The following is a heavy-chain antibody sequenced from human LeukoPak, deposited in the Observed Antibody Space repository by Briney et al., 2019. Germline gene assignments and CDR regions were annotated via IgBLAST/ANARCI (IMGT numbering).Heavy chain of an antibody. V-gene: IGHV1-69*13. D-gene: IGHD3-22*01. CDR3: HYSYGSYYYDSSGSGVWPAYYFDY. J-gene: IGHJ4*02. Sequence: SVKVSCKASGGTFGSYAISWVRQASGQGLEWMGGIIPIFGTANYAQKFQGRVTITADESTSTAYMELSSLRSEDTAVYYCHYSYGSYYYDSSGSGVWPAYYFDYWGQGTLVTVSS. CDR1: GGTFGSYA. CDR2: IIPIFGTA.